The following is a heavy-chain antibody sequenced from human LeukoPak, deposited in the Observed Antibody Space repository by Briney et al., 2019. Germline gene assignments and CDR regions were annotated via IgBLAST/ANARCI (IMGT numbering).Heavy chain of an antibody. D-gene: IGHD1-26*01. CDR2: INANGGTT. J-gene: IGHJ4*02. CDR1: GFTFDDYA. CDR3: ARVGQGFDFDR. Sequence: GGSLRLSCAASGFTFDDYAMHWVRQAPGKGLEWVSLINANGGTTYYADSLKGRFTVSRDNSKDSLYLQMNSLGTDDTALYFCARVGQGFDFDRWGQGTLVTVSS. V-gene: IGHV3-43*02.